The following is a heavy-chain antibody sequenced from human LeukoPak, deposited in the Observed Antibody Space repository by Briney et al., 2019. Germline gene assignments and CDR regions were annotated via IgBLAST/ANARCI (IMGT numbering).Heavy chain of an antibody. CDR3: AAIAAADPYFDY. CDR2: INPNSHST. V-gene: IGHV1-2*02. D-gene: IGHD6-13*01. J-gene: IGHJ4*02. CDR1: GYTFTAYF. Sequence: ASVKVSCKASGYTFTAYFLHWVRQPPGQGLEWMGWINPNSHSTNYAQKSQGRVTMTRDTSISTAYMELSRLRSDDTAVYCCAAIAAADPYFDYWGQGTLVTVSS.